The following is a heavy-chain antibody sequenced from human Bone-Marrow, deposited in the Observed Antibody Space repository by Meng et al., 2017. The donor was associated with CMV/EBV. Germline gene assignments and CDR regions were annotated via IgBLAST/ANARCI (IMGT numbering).Heavy chain of an antibody. D-gene: IGHD2-21*01. CDR2: IYYSGST. Sequence: SETLSLTCTVSGGSISSYYWSWIRQPPGKGLERIGYIYYSGSTNYNPSLKSRVTISVDTSKNQFSLKLSSVTAADTAVYYCARSAGLLWENWFDPWGQGTLVTVSS. CDR1: GGSISSYY. J-gene: IGHJ5*02. CDR3: ARSAGLLWENWFDP. V-gene: IGHV4-59*12.